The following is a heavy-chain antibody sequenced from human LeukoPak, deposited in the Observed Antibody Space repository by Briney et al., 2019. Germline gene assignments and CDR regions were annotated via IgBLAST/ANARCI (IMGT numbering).Heavy chain of an antibody. CDR2: IYSGGST. Sequence: PGGSLRLSCAASGFTVSSNYMSWVRQAPGKGLEWVSVIYSGGSTYYADSVKGRSTISRDNSKNTLYLQMNSLRAEDTAVYYCARDSCSSTSCHFDYWGQGTLVTVSS. D-gene: IGHD2-2*01. CDR1: GFTVSSNY. CDR3: ARDSCSSTSCHFDY. J-gene: IGHJ4*02. V-gene: IGHV3-66*01.